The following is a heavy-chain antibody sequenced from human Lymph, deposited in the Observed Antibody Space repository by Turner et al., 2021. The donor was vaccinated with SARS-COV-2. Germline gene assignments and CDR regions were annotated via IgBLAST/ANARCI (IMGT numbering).Heavy chain of an antibody. V-gene: IGHV4-39*01. CDR3: ARHAFVSGSYYPDDS. D-gene: IGHD3-10*01. Sequence: QLQLQESGPGLVKPSETLSLTCTVAGGSISSSGYYWGWIRQPPGEGLEWIGTIYYSGSTYYNPSLKSRVTISVDTSKNQFSLKLISVTAADTAVYSCARHAFVSGSYYPDDSWGQGTLVTVSS. CDR2: IYYSGST. J-gene: IGHJ4*02. CDR1: GGSISSSGYY.